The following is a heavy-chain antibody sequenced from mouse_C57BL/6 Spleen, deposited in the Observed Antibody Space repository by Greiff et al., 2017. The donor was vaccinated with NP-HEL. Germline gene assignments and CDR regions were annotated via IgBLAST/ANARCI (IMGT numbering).Heavy chain of an antibody. J-gene: IGHJ4*01. CDR1: GYAFSSYW. D-gene: IGHD2-4*01. Sequence: QVQLQQSGAELVKPGASVKISCKASGYAFSSYWMNWVKQRPGKGLEWIGQIYPGDGDTNYNGKFKGKATLTADKSSSTAYMQLSSLTSEDAAVYFCARYYDYDEDYAMDYWGQGTSVTVSS. CDR2: IYPGDGDT. CDR3: ARYYDYDEDYAMDY. V-gene: IGHV1-80*01.